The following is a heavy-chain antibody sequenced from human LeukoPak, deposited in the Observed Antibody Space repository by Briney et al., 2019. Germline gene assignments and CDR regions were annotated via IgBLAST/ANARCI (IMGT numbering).Heavy chain of an antibody. CDR3: VKEVRGKSYGDY. CDR1: GFTVSNCA. V-gene: IGHV3-23*01. J-gene: IGHJ4*02. Sequence: PGGSLRLSCAASGFTVSNCAMSWVRQAPGKGLEWVSAVSDGGDTTYYADSVKGRFTISRDNSKNTVDLEMNSLRAEDTALYYCVKEVRGKSYGDYWGQGNLVTVSS. CDR2: VSDGGDTT. D-gene: IGHD5-18*01.